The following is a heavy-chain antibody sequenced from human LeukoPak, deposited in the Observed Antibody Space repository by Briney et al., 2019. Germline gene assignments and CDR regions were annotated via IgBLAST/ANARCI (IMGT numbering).Heavy chain of an antibody. V-gene: IGHV4-59*01. CDR3: ARGRAAAFDY. CDR2: VYYSGST. Sequence: SETLSLTCTVSGGSISSYYWSWIRQPPGKGLEWIGYVYYSGSTNYNPSLKSRVTISVDTSKNQFSLKLSSVTAADTAVYYCARGRAAAFDYWGQGTLVTVSS. J-gene: IGHJ4*02. CDR1: GGSISSYY. D-gene: IGHD6-13*01.